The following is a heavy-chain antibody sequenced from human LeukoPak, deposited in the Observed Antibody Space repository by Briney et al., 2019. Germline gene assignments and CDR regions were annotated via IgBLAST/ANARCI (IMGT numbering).Heavy chain of an antibody. CDR1: GFTFSSYA. J-gene: IGHJ6*02. CDR3: ARDGRGSGSYYWAYYGMDV. D-gene: IGHD3-10*01. Sequence: TGGSLRLSCAASGFTFSSYAMHWVRQAPGKGLEWVAVISYDGSNKYYADSVKGRFTISRDNSKNTLYLQMNSLRAEDTAVYYCARDGRGSGSYYWAYYGMDVWGQGTTVTVSS. V-gene: IGHV3-30*04. CDR2: ISYDGSNK.